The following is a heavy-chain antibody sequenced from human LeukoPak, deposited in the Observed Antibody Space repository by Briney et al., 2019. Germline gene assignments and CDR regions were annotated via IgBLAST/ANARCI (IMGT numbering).Heavy chain of an antibody. D-gene: IGHD5-18*01. CDR2: IRSKANSYAT. CDR1: GFTFSGSA. J-gene: IGHJ6*03. CDR3: ARTIQFETYYYYYMDV. Sequence: GGSLRLSCAASGFTFSGSAMHWVRQASGKGLEWVGRIRSKANSYATAYAASVKGRFTISRDDSKNTAYLQMNSLKTEDTAVYYCARTIQFETYYYYYMDVWGKGTTVTISS. V-gene: IGHV3-73*01.